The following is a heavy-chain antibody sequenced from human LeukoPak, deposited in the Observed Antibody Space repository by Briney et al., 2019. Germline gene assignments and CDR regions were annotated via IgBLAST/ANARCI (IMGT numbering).Heavy chain of an antibody. Sequence: GGSLRLSCAASGFTFSDYYMSWIRQAPGKGLEWVSYISSSGSTIYYADSVKGRFTISRDNAKNSLYLQMNSLRAEDTAVYYCAREDRSPKGYNRFDPWGQGTLVTVSS. CDR2: ISSSGSTI. V-gene: IGHV3-11*01. CDR1: GFTFSDYY. D-gene: IGHD3-10*01. J-gene: IGHJ5*02. CDR3: AREDRSPKGYNRFDP.